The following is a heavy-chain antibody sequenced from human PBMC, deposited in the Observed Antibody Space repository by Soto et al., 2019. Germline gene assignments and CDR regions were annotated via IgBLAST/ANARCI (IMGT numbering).Heavy chain of an antibody. CDR1: GFTFGNYC. V-gene: IGHV3-23*01. D-gene: IGHD2-21*01. CDR3: GRGFIVVVSVFRPADAFDV. CDR2: ISGGGGST. Sequence: PGGSLRLSGAASGFTFGNYCINWVRQAPWKGLEWVSGISGGGGSTYYADSVKGRFTVSRDHSKSTVFLQMNSLRAEDTAVYYCGRGFIVVVSVFRPADAFDVCRQGTLVPV. J-gene: IGHJ3*01.